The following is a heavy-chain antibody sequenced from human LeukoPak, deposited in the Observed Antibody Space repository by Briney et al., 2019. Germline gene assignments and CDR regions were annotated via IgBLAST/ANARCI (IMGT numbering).Heavy chain of an antibody. CDR2: ISSSSRYT. CDR3: ARAYVSGRGAFDI. V-gene: IGHV3-11*06. D-gene: IGHD3-10*01. CDR1: GFTFSDYY. Sequence: PGGSLRLSCAASGFTFSDYYMSWIRQAPGKGLEWVSYISSSSRYTDSADSVKGRFTISRDNAKNSLYLQMNSLRDEDTAVYYCARAYVSGRGAFDIWGQGTMVAVSS. J-gene: IGHJ3*02.